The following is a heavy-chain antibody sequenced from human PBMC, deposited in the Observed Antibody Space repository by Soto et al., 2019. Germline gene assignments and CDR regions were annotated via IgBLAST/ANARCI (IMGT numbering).Heavy chain of an antibody. D-gene: IGHD3-22*01. V-gene: IGHV4-31*03. CDR2: IYYSGST. Sequence: NPSETLSLTCTVSGGSISSGGYYWSWIRQHPGKGLEWIGYIYYSGSTYYNPSLKSRVTISVDTSKNQFSLKLSSVTAADTAVYYCARDSYYDSSDETRYTNKYYFDYWGQGTLVTVSS. CDR1: GGSISSGGYY. CDR3: ARDSYYDSSDETRYTNKYYFDY. J-gene: IGHJ4*02.